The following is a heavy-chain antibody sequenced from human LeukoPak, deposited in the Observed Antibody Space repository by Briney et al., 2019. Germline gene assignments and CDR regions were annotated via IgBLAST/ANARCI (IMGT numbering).Heavy chain of an antibody. V-gene: IGHV1-24*01. J-gene: IGHJ4*02. Sequence: GASVKVSCKASGYTFTSYGISWVRQAPGQGLEWMGGFDPEDGETIYAQKFQGRVTMTEDTSTDTAYMELSSLRSEDTAVYYCATEPKKFDFWSGYYPYWGQGTLVTVSS. D-gene: IGHD3-3*01. CDR1: GYTFTSYG. CDR2: FDPEDGET. CDR3: ATEPKKFDFWSGYYPY.